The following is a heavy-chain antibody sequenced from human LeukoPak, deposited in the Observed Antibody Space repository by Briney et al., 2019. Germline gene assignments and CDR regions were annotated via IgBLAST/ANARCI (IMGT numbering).Heavy chain of an antibody. Sequence: VASVKVSCKASGYTFSSYAISWVRQAPGQGLEWMGWINPNSGGTNYAQKFQGRVTMTRDTSISTAYMELSSLRSDDTAMYYCARGGQPIFYYYMDVWGKGTTVTVSS. J-gene: IGHJ6*03. D-gene: IGHD3-16*01. V-gene: IGHV1-2*02. CDR1: GYTFSSYA. CDR2: INPNSGGT. CDR3: ARGGQPIFYYYMDV.